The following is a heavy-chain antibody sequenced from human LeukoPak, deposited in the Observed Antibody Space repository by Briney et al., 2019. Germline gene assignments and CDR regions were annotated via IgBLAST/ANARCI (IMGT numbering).Heavy chain of an antibody. CDR3: ARDLYDSSGQDHPFDY. CDR2: ISYDGSNK. J-gene: IGHJ4*02. V-gene: IGHV3-30-3*01. CDR1: GFTFSSYA. Sequence: PGGALRLSCAASGFTFSSYAMHWVRQAPGKGLEWVAVISYDGSNKYYADSVKGRFTISRDNSKNTLYLQMNSLRAEDTAVYYCARDLYDSSGQDHPFDYWGQGTLVTVSS. D-gene: IGHD3-22*01.